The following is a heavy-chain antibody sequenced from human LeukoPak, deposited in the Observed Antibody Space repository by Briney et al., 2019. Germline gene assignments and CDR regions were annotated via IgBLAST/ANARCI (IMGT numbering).Heavy chain of an antibody. CDR3: ARRDSGGSSCDY. CDR1: GFTFSSYG. D-gene: IGHD4-23*01. V-gene: IGHV3-48*02. J-gene: IGHJ4*02. Sequence: GGSLRLSCAASGFTFSSYGMNWVRQTPGKGLERVSYIGTSSSTIYYADSVKGRFTISRDSAKNSLYLQMNSLRDEDTAVYYCARRDSGGSSCDYWGQGTLVTVSS. CDR2: IGTSSSTI.